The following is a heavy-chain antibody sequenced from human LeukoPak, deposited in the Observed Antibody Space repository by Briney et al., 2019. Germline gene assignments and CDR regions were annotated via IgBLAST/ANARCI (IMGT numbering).Heavy chain of an antibody. CDR1: GFTFSNYA. J-gene: IGHJ4*02. CDR2: INDSGGST. D-gene: IGHD3-16*01. CDR3: AKDDYVVMGSFDY. Sequence: GRSLRLSCAASGFTFSNYAMSWVRQAPGKGLEWVSGINDSGGSTHYADSVRGRFTVSRDNSKSTLYLQMNSLRAEDTAVYWCAKDDYVVMGSFDYWGRGTLVTVSS. V-gene: IGHV3-23*01.